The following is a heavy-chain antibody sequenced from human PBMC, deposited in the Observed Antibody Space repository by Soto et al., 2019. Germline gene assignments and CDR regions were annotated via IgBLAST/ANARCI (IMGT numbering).Heavy chain of an antibody. CDR1: GYTFTGYA. CDR2: INAGNGNT. D-gene: IGHD2-2*01. V-gene: IGHV1-3*01. Sequence: ASVKVSCKASGYTFTGYAMHWVRQAPGQRLEWMGWINAGNGNTKYSQKFQGRVTITRDTSASTAYMELSSLRSEDTAVYYCARDLIVVVPANYYGMDVWGQGTTVTVSS. CDR3: ARDLIVVVPANYYGMDV. J-gene: IGHJ6*02.